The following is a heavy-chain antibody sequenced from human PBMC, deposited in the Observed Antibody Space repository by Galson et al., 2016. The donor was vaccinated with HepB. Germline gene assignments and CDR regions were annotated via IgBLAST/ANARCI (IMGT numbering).Heavy chain of an antibody. CDR1: GALIDSGGYY. Sequence: TLSLTCTVSGALIDSGGYYWSWVRQHPGRGLEWIGYIYYTGTTYYNPSLKSRVTISLVDTSYNQFSLRLTSVTAADTAVYSWARVRRYCSGGTCYSRGDWFDPWGQGTLVTVSS. D-gene: IGHD2-15*01. J-gene: IGHJ5*02. CDR3: ARVRRYCSGGTCYSRGDWFDP. V-gene: IGHV4-31*03. CDR2: IYYTGTT.